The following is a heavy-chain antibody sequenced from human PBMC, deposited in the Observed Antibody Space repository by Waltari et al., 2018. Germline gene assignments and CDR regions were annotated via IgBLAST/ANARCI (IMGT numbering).Heavy chain of an antibody. CDR1: AFTFSSSR. Sequence: QVQLVESGGGVVPPGRSLRLSCAASAFTFSSSRQHWVRQAPGKGLVWVAVISDDGSNKYYADSVKGRFTIARDNSKNTLYLQMNSLRAEDTAVYYWAKLATTTNYNWNYVLLSYFDYWGQGTLVTVSS. V-gene: IGHV3-30*18. J-gene: IGHJ4*02. CDR3: AKLATTTNYNWNYVLLSYFDY. D-gene: IGHD1-7*01. CDR2: ISDDGSNK.